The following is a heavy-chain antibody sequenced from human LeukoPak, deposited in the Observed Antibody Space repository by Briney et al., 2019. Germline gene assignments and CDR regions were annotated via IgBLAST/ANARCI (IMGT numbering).Heavy chain of an antibody. V-gene: IGHV3-30*18. Sequence: PGGSLRLSCAASGFTFSSYGMHWVRQAPGKGLEWVAVISYDGSNKYYADSVKGRFTISRDNSKNTLYLQMNSLRAEDTAVYYCAKDGSGGLFDFDYWGQGTLVTVSS. CDR1: GFTFSSYG. CDR2: ISYDGSNK. D-gene: IGHD2-15*01. CDR3: AKDGSGGLFDFDY. J-gene: IGHJ4*02.